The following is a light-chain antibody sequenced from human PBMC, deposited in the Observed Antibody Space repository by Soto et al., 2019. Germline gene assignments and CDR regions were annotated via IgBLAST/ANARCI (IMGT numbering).Light chain of an antibody. CDR3: QQYNNWPLT. CDR1: HSVSSN. J-gene: IGKJ4*01. Sequence: EIVMTHSPATLSVSPGERATLSCRASHSVSSNLAWYQQKPGQAPRLLIYGASTRATGIPVRFSGSGSGTEFTLTISSLQSEDFAVYYCQQYNNWPLTFGGGTKVDIK. V-gene: IGKV3-15*01. CDR2: GAS.